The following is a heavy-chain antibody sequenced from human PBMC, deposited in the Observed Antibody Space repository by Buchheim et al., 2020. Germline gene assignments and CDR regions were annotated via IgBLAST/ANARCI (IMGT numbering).Heavy chain of an antibody. J-gene: IGHJ6*02. CDR3: ARDFTDPNYGDYVSCGMDV. CDR1: GFTFSSYA. D-gene: IGHD4-17*01. Sequence: QVQLVESGGGVVQPGRSLRLSCAASGFTFSSYAMHWVRQAPGKGLEWVAVISYDGSNKYYADSVKGRFTIPRDNSKNTLYLQMNSLRAEDTAVYYCARDFTDPNYGDYVSCGMDVWGQGTT. CDR2: ISYDGSNK. V-gene: IGHV3-30*01.